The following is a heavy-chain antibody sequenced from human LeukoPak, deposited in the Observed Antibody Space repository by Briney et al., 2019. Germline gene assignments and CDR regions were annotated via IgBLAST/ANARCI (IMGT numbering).Heavy chain of an antibody. CDR3: ARCTAMVYDY. CDR2: IYSGGST. J-gene: IGHJ4*02. CDR1: GFTVSSNY. D-gene: IGHD5-18*01. Sequence: GGSLRLSCAASGFTVSSNYMSWVRQAPGKGLEWVSVIYSGGSTYYADSVKGRFTISRGNSKNTLYLQMNSLRAEDTAVYYCARCTAMVYDYWGQGTLVTVSS. V-gene: IGHV3-53*01.